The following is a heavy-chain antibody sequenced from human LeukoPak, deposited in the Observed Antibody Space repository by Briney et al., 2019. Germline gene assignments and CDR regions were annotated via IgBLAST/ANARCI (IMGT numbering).Heavy chain of an antibody. CDR1: GGSISSYY. Sequence: SETLSLTCTVSGGSISSYYWSWIRQPAGKGLEWIGRIYTSGSTNYNPSLKSRVTMSVDTSKNQFSLKLSSVTAADTAVYYCAPYPSEYSSSLLQWGQGTLVTVSS. J-gene: IGHJ4*02. CDR3: APYPSEYSSSLLQ. V-gene: IGHV4-4*07. CDR2: IYTSGST. D-gene: IGHD6-6*01.